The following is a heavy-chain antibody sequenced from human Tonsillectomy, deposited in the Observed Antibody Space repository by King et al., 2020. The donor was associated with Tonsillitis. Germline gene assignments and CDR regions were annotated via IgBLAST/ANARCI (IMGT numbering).Heavy chain of an antibody. Sequence: VQLVESGGGLVQPGGSLRLSCAASGFTFSSYAMSWVRQAPGKGLDWVSDISGRGDTTYYADSVKGRFTISRDNSKNTLYLQMNSLRAEDTAVYYCAKVPSSGYSSFDYWGQGALVTVSS. V-gene: IGHV3-23*04. CDR1: GFTFSSYA. J-gene: IGHJ4*02. CDR2: ISGRGDTT. D-gene: IGHD3-22*01. CDR3: AKVPSSGYSSFDY.